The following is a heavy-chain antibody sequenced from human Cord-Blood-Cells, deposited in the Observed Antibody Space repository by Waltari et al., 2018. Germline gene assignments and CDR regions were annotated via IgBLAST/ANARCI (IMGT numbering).Heavy chain of an antibody. CDR3: TTDLPSSSWYY. CDR2: IKSKTDGGTT. J-gene: IGHJ4*02. Sequence: GLEWVGRIKSKTDGGTTDYAARVKGRLTISRDDSKNTLYLQMNSLKTEDTAVYYCTTDLPSSSWYYWGQGTLVTVSS. V-gene: IGHV3-15*01. D-gene: IGHD6-13*01.